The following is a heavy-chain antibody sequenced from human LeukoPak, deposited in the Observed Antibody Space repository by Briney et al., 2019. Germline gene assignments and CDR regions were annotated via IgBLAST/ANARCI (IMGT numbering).Heavy chain of an antibody. D-gene: IGHD4-17*01. Sequence: SETPSLTCTVSGGSISSGSYYWSWIRQPAGKGLEWIGRIYTSGSTNYNPSLKSRVTISVDTSKNQFSLKLSSVTAADTAVYYCARAAYGDYADYWGQGTLVTVSS. CDR3: ARAAYGDYADY. J-gene: IGHJ4*02. CDR2: IYTSGST. CDR1: GGSISSGSYY. V-gene: IGHV4-61*02.